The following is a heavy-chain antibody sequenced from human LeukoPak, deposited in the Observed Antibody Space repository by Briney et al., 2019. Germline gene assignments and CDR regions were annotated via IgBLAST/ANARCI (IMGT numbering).Heavy chain of an antibody. CDR3: ARARDVLLWFGEPSTPGFHNWFDP. J-gene: IGHJ5*02. Sequence: GASVKVSCKASGYTFTSYGISWVRQAPGQGLEWMGWISAYNGNTNYAQKFQGRVTITADKSTSTAYMELSSLRSEDTAVYYCARARDVLLWFGEPSTPGFHNWFDPWGQGTLVTVSS. D-gene: IGHD3-10*01. CDR2: ISAYNGNT. V-gene: IGHV1-18*04. CDR1: GYTFTSYG.